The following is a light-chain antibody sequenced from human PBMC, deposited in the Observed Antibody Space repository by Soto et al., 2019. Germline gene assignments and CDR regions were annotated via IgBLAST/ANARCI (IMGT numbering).Light chain of an antibody. CDR3: QQYGSSET. CDR2: CTS. Sequence: EIVLTQSPGTLSLSPGERATLSCRTSQSVSSNYLAWYQQKPGQAPRLLIYCTSNRATGIPDRFSGSGSGTDFTLTINRLEPEDFEVYYCQQYGSSETFGQGTKLEIK. CDR1: QSVSSNY. V-gene: IGKV3-20*01. J-gene: IGKJ2*01.